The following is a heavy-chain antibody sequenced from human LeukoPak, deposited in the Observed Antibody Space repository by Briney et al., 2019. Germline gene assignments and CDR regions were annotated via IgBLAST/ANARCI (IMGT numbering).Heavy chain of an antibody. CDR1: GGTFSSYA. D-gene: IGHD1-26*01. Sequence: ASVKVSCKASGGTFSSYAISWVRQAPGQGLEWMGWISAYNGNTNYAQKLQGRVTMTTDTSTSTAYMELRSLRSDDTAVYYCARRVVGATRGGFDYWGQGTLVTVSS. J-gene: IGHJ4*02. CDR3: ARRVVGATRGGFDY. CDR2: ISAYNGNT. V-gene: IGHV1-18*01.